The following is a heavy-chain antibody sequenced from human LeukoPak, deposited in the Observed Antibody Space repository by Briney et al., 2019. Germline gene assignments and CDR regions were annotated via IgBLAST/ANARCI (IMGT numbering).Heavy chain of an antibody. Sequence: GRSLRLSCAASGFTLSTYGMNWVRQAPGEGLEWVGGIKYDGIQEFYADSVKGRFTVSKDTSKNTLHLQMNSLRAEDTTVYYCASGSLGHNYDSSGYEYWGQGTLVTVSS. CDR2: IKYDGIQE. CDR1: GFTLSTYG. V-gene: IGHV3-33*05. D-gene: IGHD3-22*01. CDR3: ASGSLGHNYDSSGYEY. J-gene: IGHJ4*02.